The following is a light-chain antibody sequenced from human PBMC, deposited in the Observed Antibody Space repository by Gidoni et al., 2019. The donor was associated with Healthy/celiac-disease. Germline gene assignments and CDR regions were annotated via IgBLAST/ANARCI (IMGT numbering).Light chain of an antibody. J-gene: IGKJ5*01. CDR2: AAS. V-gene: IGKV1-39*01. CDR3: LQGYRTPLT. CDR1: QGSSSY. Sequence: DIQMTQSPSSLSASVGDRVTSTCRASQGSSSYLNWYQQKPGKAPRLLIYAASSLQRGVPARFSGSGSGTDFTLTISSVEAEDFAAYYCLQGYRTPLTFGRGTRLEIK.